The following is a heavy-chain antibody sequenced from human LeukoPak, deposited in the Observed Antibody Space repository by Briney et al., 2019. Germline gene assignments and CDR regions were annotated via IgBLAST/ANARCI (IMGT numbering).Heavy chain of an antibody. Sequence: SETLSLTCAVYGGSFSGYYWSWIRQPPGKGLEWIGEINHSGSTNYNPSLKSRVTISVDTSKNQFSLKLSSVTAADTAVYYCARVRSAWYGDYWGQGTLVTVSS. J-gene: IGHJ4*02. CDR1: GGSFSGYY. D-gene: IGHD6-19*01. CDR2: INHSGST. CDR3: ARVRSAWYGDY. V-gene: IGHV4-34*01.